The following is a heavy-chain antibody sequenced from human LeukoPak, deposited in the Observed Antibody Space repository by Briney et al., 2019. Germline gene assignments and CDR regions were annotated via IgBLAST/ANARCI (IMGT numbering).Heavy chain of an antibody. V-gene: IGHV3-7*01. CDR3: VTQQLAPP. D-gene: IGHD5-24*01. J-gene: IGHJ5*02. CDR1: GFTFSNYW. CDR2: IKEDGSIE. Sequence: PGGSLRLSCAASGFTFSNYWMSWVRQAPGKGLEWVENIKEDGSIEEYVDSVKGRFTVSRDNAKNSLYRQMHSLRAEDTAVYYCVTQQLAPPWGQGPLVTVSS.